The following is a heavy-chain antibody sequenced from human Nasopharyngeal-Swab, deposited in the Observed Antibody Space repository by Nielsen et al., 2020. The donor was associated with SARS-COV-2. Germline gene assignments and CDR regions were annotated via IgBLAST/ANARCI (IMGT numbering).Heavy chain of an antibody. J-gene: IGHJ4*02. CDR2: ISYDGSNK. CDR1: GFTFSSYA. Sequence: GESLKISCAASGFTFSSYAMHWVRQAPGKGLEWVAVISYDGSNKYYADSVKGRFTISRDNSKNTLYLQMNSLKTEDTAVYYCTTDDVMITFGGVIVMDYWGQGTLVTVSS. CDR3: TTDDVMITFGGVIVMDY. D-gene: IGHD3-16*02. V-gene: IGHV3-30*04.